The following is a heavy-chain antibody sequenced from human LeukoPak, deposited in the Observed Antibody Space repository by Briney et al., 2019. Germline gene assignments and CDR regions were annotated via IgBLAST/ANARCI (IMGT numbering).Heavy chain of an antibody. D-gene: IGHD3-22*01. CDR3: ARQFRDSSGYYSYYFDY. V-gene: IGHV5-51*01. J-gene: IGHJ4*02. Sequence: GESLKISCNGSGYISTTYWFGWVRQMPGRGLEWMGIINPGDSDTRYSPSFQGQVTISADKSISTAYLQWSSLKASDTAMYYCARQFRDSSGYYSYYFDYWGQGTLVTVSS. CDR2: INPGDSDT. CDR1: GYISTTYW.